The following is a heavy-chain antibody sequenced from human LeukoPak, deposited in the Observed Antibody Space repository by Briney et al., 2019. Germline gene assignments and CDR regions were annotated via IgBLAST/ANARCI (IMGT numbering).Heavy chain of an antibody. CDR3: ARNTYYDFWSGYPYYYYYGMDV. J-gene: IGHJ6*02. CDR1: GGSISSYY. D-gene: IGHD3-3*01. CDR2: IYYSGST. V-gene: IGHV4-59*01. Sequence: SETLSLTCTVSGGSISSYYWSWIRQPPGKGLEWIGYIYYSGSTNYNPSLKSRVTISVGTSKNQFSLKLSSVTAADTAVYYCARNTYYDFWSGYPYYYYYGMDVWGQGTTVTVSS.